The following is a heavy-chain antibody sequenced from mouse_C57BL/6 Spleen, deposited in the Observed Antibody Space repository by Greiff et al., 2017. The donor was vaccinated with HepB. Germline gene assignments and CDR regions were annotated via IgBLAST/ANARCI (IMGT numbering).Heavy chain of an antibody. V-gene: IGHV5-16*01. CDR3: ARDSGGYYYAMDY. CDR2: INYDGSST. Sequence: EVQLVESEGGLVQPGSSMKLSCTASGFTFSDYYMAWVRQVPEKGLEWVANINYDGSSTYYLDSLKSRFIISRDNAKNILYLQMSSLKSEDTATYYCARDSGGYYYAMDYWGQGTSVTVSS. J-gene: IGHJ4*01. CDR1: GFTFSDYY.